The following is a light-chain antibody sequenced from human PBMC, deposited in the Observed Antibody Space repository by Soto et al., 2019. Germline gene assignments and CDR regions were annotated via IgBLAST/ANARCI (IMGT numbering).Light chain of an antibody. J-gene: IGKJ1*01. CDR3: QQYGSSPRT. V-gene: IGKV3-20*01. Sequence: EIVLTQSPGTLSLSPGERATLSCRASQSVSSSYLAWYQQKPGQAPRLLIYDASSRATVIPDRFSGSGSGTVFTLTISRLEPEDFAVYYWQQYGSSPRTFGEGTKVEI. CDR2: DAS. CDR1: QSVSSSY.